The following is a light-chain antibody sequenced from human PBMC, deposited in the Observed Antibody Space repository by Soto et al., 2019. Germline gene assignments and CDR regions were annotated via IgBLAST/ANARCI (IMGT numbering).Light chain of an antibody. Sequence: DIVMTQSPDSLAVSLGERATINCRSSQSVLYSSINWSYLAWYQQKPGQPPKLLIYWASTRDSGVPERFSGSGSGTDFTLTISSLQAEDVAVYYCQQYYNSPYTFGQGTKLEIK. CDR1: QSVLYSSINWSY. J-gene: IGKJ2*01. CDR2: WAS. V-gene: IGKV4-1*01. CDR3: QQYYNSPYT.